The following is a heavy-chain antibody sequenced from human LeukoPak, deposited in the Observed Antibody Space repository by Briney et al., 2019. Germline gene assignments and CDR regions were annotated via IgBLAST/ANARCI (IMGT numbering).Heavy chain of an antibody. CDR3: ARGFVVVTASLDY. D-gene: IGHD2-21*02. Sequence: GGSLRLSCAASGFTFSSYSMNWVRQAPGKGLEWVSYISSSSSTIYYADPVKGRFTISRDNAKNSLYLQMNSLRAEDTAVYYCARGFVVVTASLDYWGQGTLVTVSS. V-gene: IGHV3-48*04. J-gene: IGHJ4*02. CDR1: GFTFSSYS. CDR2: ISSSSSTI.